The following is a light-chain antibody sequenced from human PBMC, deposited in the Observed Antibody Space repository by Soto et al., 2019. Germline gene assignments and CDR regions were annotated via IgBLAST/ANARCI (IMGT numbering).Light chain of an antibody. CDR1: QDINTY. CDR2: GAS. J-gene: IGKJ5*01. CDR3: QQRSNWPPIT. Sequence: SVLTLSKDTLSLAPGKKANLSCRPSQDINTYLGWYQQKPGQPPRLLIYGASARATGIPARFSGGGSGTDFTLTIDNLEPEDFAIYYCQQRSNWPPITFGQGTRLEIK. V-gene: IGKV3-11*01.